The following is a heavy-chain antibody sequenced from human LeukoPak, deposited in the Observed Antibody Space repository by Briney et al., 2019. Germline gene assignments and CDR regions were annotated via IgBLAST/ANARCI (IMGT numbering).Heavy chain of an antibody. J-gene: IGHJ4*02. D-gene: IGHD6-6*01. V-gene: IGHV3-53*01. CDR1: GFTVITND. CDR3: AKISSSSEPDFDY. CDR2: LYSDGNT. Sequence: GGSLRLSCAASGFTVITNDMTWVRQAPGKGLEWVSVLYSDGNTKYADSVQGRFTISRDNSKNTLHLEMKSVRAEDTALYYCAKISSSSEPDFDYWGQGTLVTVSS.